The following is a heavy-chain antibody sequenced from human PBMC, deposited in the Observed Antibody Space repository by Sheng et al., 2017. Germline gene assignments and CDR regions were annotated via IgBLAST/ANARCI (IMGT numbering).Heavy chain of an antibody. CDR2: IYHSGSTP. Sequence: LQLQESGPGLVKPSETLSLTCTVSGGSISSSSYYWGWIRQPPGKGLEWIGEIYHSGSTPTTPVPQESSHISVDKSKNQFSLKLSSVTAADTAVYCCARDIGYGFDPWGQGTLVTVSS. V-gene: IGHV4-39*07. J-gene: IGHJ5*02. D-gene: IGHD5-18*01. CDR3: ARDIGYGFDP. CDR1: GGSISSSSYY.